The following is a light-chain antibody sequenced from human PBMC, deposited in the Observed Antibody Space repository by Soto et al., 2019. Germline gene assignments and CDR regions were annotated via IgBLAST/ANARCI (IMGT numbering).Light chain of an antibody. J-gene: IGKJ3*01. CDR1: QSIGSY. Sequence: EIVLTQSPATLSLSLGERATLSCRASQSIGSYLAWYQHKLGQPPRLLIYDASNRATGIPVRFSGSGSGTAFTLTISSLEPEDFAVYYCQQRSTWPPFSFGPGTKVDIK. V-gene: IGKV3-11*01. CDR3: QQRSTWPPFS. CDR2: DAS.